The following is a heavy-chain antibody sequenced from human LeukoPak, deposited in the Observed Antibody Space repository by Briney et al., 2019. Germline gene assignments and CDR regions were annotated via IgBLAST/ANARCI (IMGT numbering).Heavy chain of an antibody. V-gene: IGHV3-7*03. CDR3: AKDLRSGYDDFDY. J-gene: IGHJ4*02. CDR2: IKQDGSEK. Sequence: GGSLRLSCAASGFTFSSYWMSWVRQAPGKGLEWVANIKQDGSEKYYVDSVKGRFTISRDNAKNSLYLQMNSLRAEDTAVYYCAKDLRSGYDDFDYWGQGTLVTVSS. CDR1: GFTFSSYW. D-gene: IGHD5-12*01.